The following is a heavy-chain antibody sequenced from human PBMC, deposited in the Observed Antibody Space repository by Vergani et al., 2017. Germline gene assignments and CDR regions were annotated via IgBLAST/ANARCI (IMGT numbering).Heavy chain of an antibody. J-gene: IGHJ6*03. CDR1: GFTFSSYS. CDR3: ASGNYYYYYMDV. CDR2: ISSSNSYM. V-gene: IGHV3-21*01. Sequence: EVQRVESGGGLVKPGGSLRLSCAASGFTFSSYSVNWVRQAPGKGLEWVSSISSSNSYMYYADSVKGRFTISRDNAKNSLYLQRNSLRAEDTAVYYCASGNYYYYYMDVWGKGP.